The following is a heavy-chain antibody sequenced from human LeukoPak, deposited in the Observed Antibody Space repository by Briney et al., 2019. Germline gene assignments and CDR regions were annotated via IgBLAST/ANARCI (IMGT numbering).Heavy chain of an antibody. CDR1: GGSFSGYY. J-gene: IGHJ6*03. V-gene: IGHV4-34*01. Sequence: PSETLSLTCAVYGGSFSGYYWSWIRQPPGKGLEWIGEINHSGSTNYNPSLKSRVTISVDTSKNQFSLQLISVTPEDTAVYYCAREGHSYGYFYYYYYMDVWGKGTTVTVSS. CDR3: AREGHSYGYFYYYYYMDV. CDR2: INHSGST. D-gene: IGHD5-18*01.